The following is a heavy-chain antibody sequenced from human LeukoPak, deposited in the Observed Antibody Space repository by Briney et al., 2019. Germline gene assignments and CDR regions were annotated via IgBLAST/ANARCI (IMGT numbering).Heavy chain of an antibody. CDR2: ISSSGSTI. CDR3: AKVRAQWLVRGDFDY. Sequence: GGSLRLSCAASGFTFSSYEMNWVRQAPGKGLEWVSYISSSGSTIYYADSVKGRFTISRDNAKNSLYLQMNSLRPEDTAVYYCAKVRAQWLVRGDFDYWGQGTLVTVSS. D-gene: IGHD6-19*01. V-gene: IGHV3-48*03. J-gene: IGHJ4*02. CDR1: GFTFSSYE.